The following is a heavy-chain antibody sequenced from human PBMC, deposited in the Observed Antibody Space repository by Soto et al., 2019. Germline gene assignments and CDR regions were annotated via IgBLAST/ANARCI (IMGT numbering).Heavy chain of an antibody. J-gene: IGHJ4*02. CDR1: GFTFSSYS. V-gene: IGHV3-21*01. CDR3: ARDDFNWNYFDY. D-gene: IGHD1-20*01. Sequence: GGSLRLSCAASGFTFSSYSMNWVRQAPGKGLEWVSSISSSSSYIYYADSVKGRFTISRDNAKNSLYLQMNSLRAEDTAVYYCARDDFNWNYFDYWGQGTLVTVSS. CDR2: ISSSSSYI.